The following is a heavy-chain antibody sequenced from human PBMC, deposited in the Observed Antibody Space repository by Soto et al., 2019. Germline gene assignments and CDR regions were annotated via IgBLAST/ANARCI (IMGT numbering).Heavy chain of an antibody. CDR3: AREHSSSWSYYYYGMDV. V-gene: IGHV4-61*01. CDR2: IYYSGST. CDR1: GGSVSSGSYY. Sequence: QVQLQESGPGLVKPSETLSLTCTVSGGSVSSGSYYWSWIRQPPGKGLEWIGYIYYSGSTNYNPSLKSRVTISVDTSKNQFSLKLSSVTAAATAVYYCAREHSSSWSYYYYGMDVWGQGTTVTVSS. D-gene: IGHD6-13*01. J-gene: IGHJ6*02.